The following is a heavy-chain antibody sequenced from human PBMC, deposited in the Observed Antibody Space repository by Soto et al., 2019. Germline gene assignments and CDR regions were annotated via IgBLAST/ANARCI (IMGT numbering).Heavy chain of an antibody. CDR3: GRGRGVQIVVLY. D-gene: IGHD1-26*01. V-gene: IGHV1-2*02. J-gene: IGHJ4*02. CDR2: IGPETGAT. Sequence: ASVKVSCKASGYTFTGHYIHWVRQAPEQGPEWMGEIGPETGATRYAEKFQGRVTMTRDMSITTVYIELKNLSPDDTAVYYCGRGRGVQIVVLYWGEGTLVTV. CDR1: GYTFTGHY.